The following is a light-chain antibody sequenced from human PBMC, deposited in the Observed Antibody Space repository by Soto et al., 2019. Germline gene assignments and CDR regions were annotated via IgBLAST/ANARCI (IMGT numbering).Light chain of an antibody. CDR1: QSVSSSY. Sequence: EIVLTQSPGTLSLSPGERATLSCRASQSVSSSYLAWYQQKPGQAPRPLIYDASSRATGIPDRFSGSGSGTDFTLTISRLEPEDFAVYYCQQYGSSPWTFGQGTKVDIK. CDR2: DAS. V-gene: IGKV3-20*01. CDR3: QQYGSSPWT. J-gene: IGKJ1*01.